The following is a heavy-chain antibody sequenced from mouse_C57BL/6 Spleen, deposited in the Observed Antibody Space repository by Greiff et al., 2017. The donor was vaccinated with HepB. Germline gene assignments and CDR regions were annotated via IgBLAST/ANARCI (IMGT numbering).Heavy chain of an antibody. CDR1: GYTFTDYY. D-gene: IGHD2-2*01. V-gene: IGHV1-76*01. CDR2: IYPGSGNT. CDR3: ARSPSMVTFDY. Sequence: VKLQESGAELVRPGASVKLSCKASGYTFTDYYINWVKQRPGQGLEWIARIYPGSGNTYYNEKFKGKATLTAEKSSSTAYMQLSSLTSEDSAVYFCARSPSMVTFDYWGQGTTLTVSS. J-gene: IGHJ2*01.